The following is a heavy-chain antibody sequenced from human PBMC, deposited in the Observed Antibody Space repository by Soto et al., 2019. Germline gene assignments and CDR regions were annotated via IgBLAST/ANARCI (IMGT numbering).Heavy chain of an antibody. CDR1: GYSFTSYW. J-gene: IGHJ3*02. Sequence: LGESLKISCKGSGYSFTSYWIGWVRQMPGKGLEWTGIIYPGDSDTRYSPSFQGQVTISADKSISTAYLQWSSLKASDTAMYYCATRDLIRRNDAFDIWGQGTMVTVSS. V-gene: IGHV5-51*01. CDR2: IYPGDSDT. CDR3: ATRDLIRRNDAFDI.